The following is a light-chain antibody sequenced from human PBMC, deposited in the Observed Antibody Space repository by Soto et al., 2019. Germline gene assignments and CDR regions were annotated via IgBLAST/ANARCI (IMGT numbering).Light chain of an antibody. V-gene: IGLV2-14*01. CDR2: DVS. J-gene: IGLJ1*01. CDR1: SSDVGGYNY. CDR3: SSYTSSSTLDV. Sequence: QSALSQPASVTVSPGQAITISRTGTSSDVGGYNYVSWYQQHPGKAPKLMIYDVSNRPSGVSNRFSGSKSGNTASLTISGLQAEDEADYYCSSYTSSSTLDVFGTGTKATVL.